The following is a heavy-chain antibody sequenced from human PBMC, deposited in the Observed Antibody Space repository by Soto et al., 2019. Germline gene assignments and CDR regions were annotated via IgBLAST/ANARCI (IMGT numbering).Heavy chain of an antibody. J-gene: IGHJ4*02. CDR1: GGSISSSSYY. V-gene: IGHV4-39*01. D-gene: IGHD6-13*01. Sequence: QLQLQESGPGLVKPSETLSLTCTVSGGSISSSSYYWGWIRQPPGKGLEWIGSIYYSWSTYYNPSLKSRVTISVDTSKNQFSLKLSSVTAADTAVYYCARQSPFIIAAAVGYFDYWGQGTLVTVSS. CDR3: ARQSPFIIAAAVGYFDY. CDR2: IYYSWST.